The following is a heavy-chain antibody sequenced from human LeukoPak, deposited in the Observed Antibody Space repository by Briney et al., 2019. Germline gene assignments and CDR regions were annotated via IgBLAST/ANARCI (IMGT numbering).Heavy chain of an antibody. CDR3: ARTFRAFDSGSSWHVHWFDP. D-gene: IGHD6-13*01. CDR1: GYTFTSYD. Sequence: ASVKVSCKASGYTFTSYDINWVRQATGQGLEWMGWMNPNSGNTGYAQKFQGRVTMTRNTSISTAYMELSSLRSEDTAVYYCARTFRAFDSGSSWHVHWFDPWGQGTLVTVSS. CDR2: MNPNSGNT. J-gene: IGHJ5*02. V-gene: IGHV1-8*01.